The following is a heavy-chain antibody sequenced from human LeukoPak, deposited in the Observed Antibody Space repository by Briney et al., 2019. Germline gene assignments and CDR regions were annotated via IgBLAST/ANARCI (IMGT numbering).Heavy chain of an antibody. CDR1: GYTFTSYG. Sequence: ASVKVSCKASGYTFTSYGISWVRQAPGQGLEWMGWISAYNGSTNYAQKLQGRVTMTTDTSTSTAYMELRSLRSDDTAVYYCARDRCSSTSCYARNWFDPWGQGTLVTVSS. CDR2: ISAYNGST. V-gene: IGHV1-18*01. D-gene: IGHD2-2*01. CDR3: ARDRCSSTSCYARNWFDP. J-gene: IGHJ5*02.